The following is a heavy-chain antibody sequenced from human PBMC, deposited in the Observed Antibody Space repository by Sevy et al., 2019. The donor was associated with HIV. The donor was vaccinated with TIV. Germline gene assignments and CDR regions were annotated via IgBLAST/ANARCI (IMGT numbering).Heavy chain of an antibody. CDR3: AREGCTKPHDY. CDR2: LSFGCGEI. D-gene: IGHD2-8*01. V-gene: IGHV3-23*01. CDR1: GFTFNKYS. J-gene: IGHJ4*02. Sequence: GGSLRLSCAASGFTFNKYSMSWVRQPPGKGLEWVATLSFGCGEINYADSVKGRFTISRNNSNNSFYLQMNNLRAEDTALYYCAREGCTKPHDYWGQGTLVTVSS.